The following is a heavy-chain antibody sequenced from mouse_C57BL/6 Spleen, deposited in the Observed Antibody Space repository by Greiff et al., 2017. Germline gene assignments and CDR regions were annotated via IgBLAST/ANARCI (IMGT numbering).Heavy chain of an antibody. D-gene: IGHD2-5*01. V-gene: IGHV5-6*01. J-gene: IGHJ2*01. CDR2: ISSGGSYT. CDR1: GFTFSSYG. CDR3: ARHDYYSNLFDY. Sequence: DVQLVESGGDLVKPGGSLKLSCAASGFTFSSYGMSWVRQTPDKRLEWVATISSGGSYTYYPDSVKGRFTISRDNAKNTLYLQMSSLKSEDTAMYYCARHDYYSNLFDYWGQGTTLTVSS.